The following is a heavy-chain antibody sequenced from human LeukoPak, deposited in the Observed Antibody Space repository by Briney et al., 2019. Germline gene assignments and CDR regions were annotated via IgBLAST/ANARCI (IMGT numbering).Heavy chain of an antibody. CDR1: GITLSNYG. D-gene: IGHD3-9*01. CDR3: AKGGSYYDILYVDYYYGMDV. V-gene: IGHV3-23*01. J-gene: IGHJ6*02. CDR2: ISGSGGST. Sequence: GGSLRLSCAVSGITLSNYGMTWVRQAPGKGLEWVSAISGSGGSTYYADSVKGRFTISRDNSKNTLYLQMNSLRAEDTAVYYCAKGGSYYDILYVDYYYGMDVWGQGTTVTVSS.